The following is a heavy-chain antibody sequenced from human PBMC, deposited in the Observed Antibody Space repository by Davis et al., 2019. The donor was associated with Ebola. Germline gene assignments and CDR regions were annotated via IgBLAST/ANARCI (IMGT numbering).Heavy chain of an antibody. CDR2: ISGSGKTT. V-gene: IGHV3-23*01. CDR1: GFNFSHYA. CDR3: AKHTMTVVVIDNFDY. Sequence: GESLKISCAVSGFNFSHYAMSWVRQAPGKGLEWVACISGSGKTTYYADSVKGRFTISRDTSKDTVYLQMNSLRAEDTAVYYCAKHTMTVVVIDNFDYWGQGTPVTVSS. D-gene: IGHD3-22*01. J-gene: IGHJ4*02.